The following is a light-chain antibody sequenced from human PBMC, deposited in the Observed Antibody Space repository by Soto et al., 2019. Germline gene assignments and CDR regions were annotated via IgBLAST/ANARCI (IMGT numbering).Light chain of an antibody. J-gene: IGKJ3*01. CDR1: QSLSSNF. CDR2: GAS. CDR3: HQYGSSPLFT. V-gene: IGKV3-20*01. Sequence: EIVLTQSPGTLSLSPGERATLSCRASQSLSSNFLAWYQQKPGQAPRLLIYGASSRATGIPDRFSGSGSGTDFTLTISRLEPEDCAVYYCHQYGSSPLFTFGPGTKVDI.